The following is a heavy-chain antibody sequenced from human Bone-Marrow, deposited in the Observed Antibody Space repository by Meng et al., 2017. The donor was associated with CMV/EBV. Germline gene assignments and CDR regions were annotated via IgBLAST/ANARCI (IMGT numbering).Heavy chain of an antibody. CDR3: ARQLLYCSSTSCYTSDAFDI. CDR2: IYPCDSDT. D-gene: IGHD2-2*02. CDR1: GYSFTSYW. V-gene: IGHV5-51*01. Sequence: GESLKISCKGSGYSFTSYWIGWVRQMPGKGLEWMGIIYPCDSDTRYSPSFQGQVTISADKSISTAYLQWSSLKASDTAMYYCARQLLYCSSTSCYTSDAFDIWGQGTRVTVSS. J-gene: IGHJ3*02.